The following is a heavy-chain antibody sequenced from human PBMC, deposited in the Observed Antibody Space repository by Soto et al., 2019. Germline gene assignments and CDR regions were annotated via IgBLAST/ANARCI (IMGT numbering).Heavy chain of an antibody. D-gene: IGHD4-17*01. CDR2: IYYSGST. Sequence: QVQLQESGPGLVKPSQTLSLTCTVSGGSISSGGYYWSWIRQHPGKGLEWIGYIYYSGSTYYNPSLKSRVTRSVDPSKNHFSLKLNSVTAADTAVYYCVRENGDYVPNYFDYWGQGTLVTVSS. V-gene: IGHV4-31*03. J-gene: IGHJ4*02. CDR1: GGSISSGGYY. CDR3: VRENGDYVPNYFDY.